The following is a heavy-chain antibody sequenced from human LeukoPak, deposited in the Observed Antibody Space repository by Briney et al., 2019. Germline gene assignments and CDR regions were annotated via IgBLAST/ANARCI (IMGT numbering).Heavy chain of an antibody. J-gene: IGHJ3*02. Sequence: SETLSLTCTVSGDSISSYYWSWIRQPPGKGLEWIGYIYYSGSTNYNPSLKSRVTISVDTSKNQFSLKLSSVTAADTAVYYCASGYSSGWYSQRSGAFDIWGQGTMVTVSS. CDR2: IYYSGST. CDR1: GDSISSYY. V-gene: IGHV4-59*08. D-gene: IGHD6-19*01. CDR3: ASGYSSGWYSQRSGAFDI.